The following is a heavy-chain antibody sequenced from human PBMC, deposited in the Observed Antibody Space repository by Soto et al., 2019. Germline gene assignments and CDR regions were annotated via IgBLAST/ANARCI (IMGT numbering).Heavy chain of an antibody. CDR3: ARDRHYYDSSGPGNYFDY. J-gene: IGHJ4*02. Sequence: GASVKVSCKASGGTFSSYAISWVRQAPGQGLEWMGGIIPIFGTANYAQKFQGRVTITADESTSTAYMELSSLRSEDTAVYYCARDRHYYDSSGPGNYFDYWGQGTLVTVSS. D-gene: IGHD3-22*01. V-gene: IGHV1-69*13. CDR1: GGTFSSYA. CDR2: IIPIFGTA.